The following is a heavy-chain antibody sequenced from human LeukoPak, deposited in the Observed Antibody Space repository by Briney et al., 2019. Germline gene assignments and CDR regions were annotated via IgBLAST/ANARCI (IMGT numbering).Heavy chain of an antibody. Sequence: ASVKVSCKAAGYTFTKYGTSWVRQAPGQGLEWMGWISAYNGNTNYAQKFQGRVTMTRDTSTSTVYMELSSLRSEDTAVYYCARVARCTSCFDVDYWSQGTLVTVSS. D-gene: IGHD2-2*01. V-gene: IGHV1-18*01. CDR1: GYTFTKYG. CDR3: ARVARCTSCFDVDY. CDR2: ISAYNGNT. J-gene: IGHJ4*02.